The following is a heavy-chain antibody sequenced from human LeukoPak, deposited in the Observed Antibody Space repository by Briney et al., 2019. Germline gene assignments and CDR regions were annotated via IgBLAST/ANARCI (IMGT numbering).Heavy chain of an antibody. CDR1: GFTFSSYS. CDR2: ISSSSSYI. Sequence: GGSLRLSCAASGFTFSSYSMNWVRQAPGKGLEWVSSISSSSSYIYYADSVKGRFTISGDNAKNSLYLQMNSLRAEDTAVFYCARVSTVIDAFDIWGQGAMVTVSS. J-gene: IGHJ3*02. V-gene: IGHV3-21*01. CDR3: ARVSTVIDAFDI. D-gene: IGHD4-17*01.